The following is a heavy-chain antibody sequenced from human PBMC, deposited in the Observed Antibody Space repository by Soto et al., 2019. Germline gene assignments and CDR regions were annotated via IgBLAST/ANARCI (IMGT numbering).Heavy chain of an antibody. J-gene: IGHJ4*02. V-gene: IGHV1-18*01. Sequence: QVQLVQSGPEVKKPGASVKVSCKASGYTFISYGISWVRQAPGQGLEWMGWISGYNGNTNYAQNLQGRVSMTTDTSTSTAYMELRSLWSDDTSVYCCARAGRITGTTSVDYWGQGTLVTVSS. CDR1: GYTFISYG. CDR2: ISGYNGNT. CDR3: ARAGRITGTTSVDY. D-gene: IGHD1-7*01.